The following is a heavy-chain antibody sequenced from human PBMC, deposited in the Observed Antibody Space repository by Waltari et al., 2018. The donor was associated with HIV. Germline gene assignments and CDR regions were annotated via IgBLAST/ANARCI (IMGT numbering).Heavy chain of an antibody. Sequence: EVQLVESGGGLVQPGGSLRLSCTASGFSFSSYSMKGGRQAPGKGLEWVSYISTSSSAIFYADSVKGRFTISRDTAKNSLYLQMNSLRAEDTAVYYCARDRTRYYFDSWGQGTLVTVSS. CDR3: ARDRTRYYFDS. V-gene: IGHV3-48*01. CDR2: ISTSSSAI. D-gene: IGHD6-6*01. J-gene: IGHJ4*02. CDR1: GFSFSSYS.